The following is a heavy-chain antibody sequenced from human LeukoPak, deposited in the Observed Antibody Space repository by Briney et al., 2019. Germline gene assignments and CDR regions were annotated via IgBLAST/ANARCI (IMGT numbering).Heavy chain of an antibody. J-gene: IGHJ4*02. D-gene: IGHD3-10*01. CDR3: ARVSPYGTYFDY. V-gene: IGHV4-30-4*01. Sequence: SETLSLTCTVSGGSISSGDYYWSWIRQPPGKGLEWIGYIYYSGSTYYNPSLKSRVTISVDTSKNQFSPKLSSVTAADTAVYYCARVSPYGTYFDYWGQGTLVTVSS. CDR1: GGSISSGDYY. CDR2: IYYSGST.